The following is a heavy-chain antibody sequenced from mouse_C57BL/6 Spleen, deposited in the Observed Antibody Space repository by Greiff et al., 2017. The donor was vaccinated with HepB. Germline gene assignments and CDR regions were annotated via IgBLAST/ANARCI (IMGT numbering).Heavy chain of an antibody. CDR1: GYTFTSYG. J-gene: IGHJ2*01. CDR2: IYPRSGNT. Sequence: VQLQQSGAELARPGASVKLTCKASGYTFTSYGISWVKQRTGQGLEWIGEIYPRSGNTYYNEKFKGKATLTADKSSSTAYMELRSLTSEDSAVYSLARRYYGSSYRYFDYWGQGTTLTVSS. V-gene: IGHV1-81*01. CDR3: ARRYYGSSYRYFDY. D-gene: IGHD1-1*01.